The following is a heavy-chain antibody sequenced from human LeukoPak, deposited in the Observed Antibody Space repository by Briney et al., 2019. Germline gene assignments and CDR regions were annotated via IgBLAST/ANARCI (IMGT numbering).Heavy chain of an antibody. D-gene: IGHD6-13*01. V-gene: IGHV1-18*04. CDR2: ISAYNGNT. Sequence: ASVKVSCKASGYTFTSYGISWVRQAPGQGLEWMGWISAYNGNTNYAQKLQGRVTTTTDTSTSTAYMELRSLRSDDTAVYYCARDQGKEYSSSWYPFYYYYYGMDVWGKGTTVTVSS. J-gene: IGHJ6*04. CDR1: GYTFTSYG. CDR3: ARDQGKEYSSSWYPFYYYYYGMDV.